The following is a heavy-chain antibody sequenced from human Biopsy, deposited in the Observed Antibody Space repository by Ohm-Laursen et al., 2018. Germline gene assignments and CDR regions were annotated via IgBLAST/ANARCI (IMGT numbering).Heavy chain of an antibody. V-gene: IGHV3-48*03. J-gene: IGHJ4*02. Sequence: SLRLSCAASGFAFNLYEMNWVRQAPGKGLEWVSSISASGNHIYYTDSVKGRFTVSRDNGKNSVYLQMNSLRVEDTAVYYCVRDGEAKYCKHGVCPSDFWGQGTLVTVSS. CDR1: GFAFNLYE. CDR2: ISASGNHI. CDR3: VRDGEAKYCKHGVCPSDF. D-gene: IGHD2-8*01.